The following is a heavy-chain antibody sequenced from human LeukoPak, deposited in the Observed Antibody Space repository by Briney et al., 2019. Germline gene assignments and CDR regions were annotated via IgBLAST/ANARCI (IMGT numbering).Heavy chain of an antibody. Sequence: GGSLRLSCAASGFTFSTHWMYWVRQAPGKELVWVSRISGDGSMTSYADSVKGRFTISRDNAKDTLFLQMTSLRAEDTAVYYCARALYYDILTGYQTHTYYFDYWGQGTLVTVSS. D-gene: IGHD3-9*01. V-gene: IGHV3-74*01. CDR1: GFTFSTHW. J-gene: IGHJ4*02. CDR2: ISGDGSMT. CDR3: ARALYYDILTGYQTHTYYFDY.